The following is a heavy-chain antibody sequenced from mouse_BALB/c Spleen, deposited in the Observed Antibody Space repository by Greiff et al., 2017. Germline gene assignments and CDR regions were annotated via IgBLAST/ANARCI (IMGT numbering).Heavy chain of an antibody. CDR3: ALLAL. J-gene: IGHJ2*01. Sequence: VQLQQSGPELVKPGASVKMSCKASGYTFTDYYMDWVKQSHGESFEWIGRVNPYNGGTSYNQKFKGKATLTVDKSSSTAYMELNRLTSEDSAVYCCALLALWGQGTTLTVSS. CDR1: GYTFTDYY. D-gene: IGHD6-1*01. V-gene: IGHV1-19*01. CDR2: VNPYNGGT.